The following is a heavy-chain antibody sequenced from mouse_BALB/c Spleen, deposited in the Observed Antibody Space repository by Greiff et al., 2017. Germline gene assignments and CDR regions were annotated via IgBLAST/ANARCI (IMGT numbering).Heavy chain of an antibody. CDR3: ARGDYGRSYAMDY. CDR1: GFTFSDYY. Sequence: EVQLVESGGGLVKPGGSLKLSCAASGFTFSDYYMYWVRQTPEKRLEWVATISDGGSYTYYPDSVKGRFTISRDNAKNNLYLQMSSLKSEDTAMYYCARGDYGRSYAMDYWGQGTSVTVSS. CDR2: ISDGGSYT. J-gene: IGHJ4*01. V-gene: IGHV5-4*02. D-gene: IGHD1-1*01.